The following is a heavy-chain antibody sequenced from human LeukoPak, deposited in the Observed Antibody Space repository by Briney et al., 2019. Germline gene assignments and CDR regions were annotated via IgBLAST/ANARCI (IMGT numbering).Heavy chain of an antibody. D-gene: IGHD3-10*01. CDR1: GFTFSSYA. CDR2: ISGSGGST. Sequence: SGGSLRLSCAASGFTFSSYAMSWVRQAPGKGLEWVSAISGSGGSTYYADSVKGRFTISRDNSKNTLYLQMNSLRAEDTAVYYCAVWFGESNYYYYGMDVWGQGTTVTVSS. V-gene: IGHV3-23*01. CDR3: AVWFGESNYYYYGMDV. J-gene: IGHJ6*02.